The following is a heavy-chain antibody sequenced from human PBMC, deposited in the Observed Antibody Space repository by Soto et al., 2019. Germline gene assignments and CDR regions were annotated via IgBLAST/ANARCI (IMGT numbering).Heavy chain of an antibody. J-gene: IGHJ6*02. V-gene: IGHV4-59*01. CDR1: GGSISSYY. CDR3: ARGRNYDFWSGFHYGMDV. D-gene: IGHD3-3*01. Sequence: SETLSLTCTVSGGSISSYYWSWIRQPPGKGLEWIGYIYYSGSTNYNPSLKTRVTISVDTSKNQFSLKLSSVTAADTAVYYCARGRNYDFWSGFHYGMDVWGQGTTVTVSS. CDR2: IYYSGST.